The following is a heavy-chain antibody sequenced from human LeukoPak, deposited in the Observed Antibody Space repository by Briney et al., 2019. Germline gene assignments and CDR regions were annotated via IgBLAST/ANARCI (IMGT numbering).Heavy chain of an antibody. CDR3: ASSGDEYYFDY. CDR2: IKQDGSEK. Sequence: AGGSLRLSCAASGFTFSSYWMSWVRQAPGKGLEWVANIKQDGSEKYYVDSVKGRFTISRDNAKNSLYLQMNSLRAEDTAVYYCASSGDEYYFDYWGQGTLVTVSS. V-gene: IGHV3-7*01. J-gene: IGHJ4*02. CDR1: GFTFSSYW. D-gene: IGHD3-10*01.